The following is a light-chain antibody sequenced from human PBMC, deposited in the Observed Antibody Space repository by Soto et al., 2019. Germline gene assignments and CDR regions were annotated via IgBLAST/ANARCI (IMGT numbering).Light chain of an antibody. CDR1: QSIGNF. V-gene: IGKV3-20*01. CDR3: QQYGSSPIT. Sequence: VLTQSPAILSLSPGERATLSCRASQSIGNFLAWYQQKPGQAPRLLIYGASSRATGIPDRFSGSGSGTDFTLTISRLEPEDFAVYYCQQYGSSPITFGQGTRLEIK. J-gene: IGKJ5*01. CDR2: GAS.